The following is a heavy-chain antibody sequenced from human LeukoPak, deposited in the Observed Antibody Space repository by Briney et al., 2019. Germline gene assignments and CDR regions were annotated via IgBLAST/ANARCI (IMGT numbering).Heavy chain of an antibody. CDR2: ISYDGSNK. D-gene: IGHD3-16*01. V-gene: IGHV3-30*18. Sequence: GGSLRLSCAASGFTFSSYGMHWVRQAPGKGLEWVAVISYDGSNKYYADSVKGRFTISRDNSKNTLYLQMNSLRAEDTAVYYCAKDLGGGLYYYYGMDVWGQGTTVTVSS. CDR1: GFTFSSYG. J-gene: IGHJ6*02. CDR3: AKDLGGGLYYYYGMDV.